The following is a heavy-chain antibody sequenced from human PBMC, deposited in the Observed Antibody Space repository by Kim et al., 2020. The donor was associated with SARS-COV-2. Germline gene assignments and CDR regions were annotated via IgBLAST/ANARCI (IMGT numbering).Heavy chain of an antibody. CDR2: IYYSGST. CDR3: ARQGLLVYDSSGYYFPINRYYYGMDV. CDR1: GGSISSSSYY. J-gene: IGHJ6*02. Sequence: SETLSLTCTVSGGSISSSSYYWGWIRQPPGKGLEWIGSIYYSGSTYYNPSLKSRVTISVDTSKNQFSLKLSSVTAADTAVYYCARQGLLVYDSSGYYFPINRYYYGMDVWGQGTTVTVSS. D-gene: IGHD3-22*01. V-gene: IGHV4-39*01.